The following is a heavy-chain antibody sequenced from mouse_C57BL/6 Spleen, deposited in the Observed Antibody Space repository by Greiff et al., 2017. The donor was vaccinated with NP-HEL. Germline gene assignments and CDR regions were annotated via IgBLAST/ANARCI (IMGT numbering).Heavy chain of an antibody. D-gene: IGHD2-4*01. Sequence: VQLQQPGAELVKPGASVKLSCKASGYTFTSYWMQWVKQRPGQGLEWIGEIDPSDSYTNYNQKFKGKATLTVDTSSSTAYMQLSSLTSEDSAVYYCARSWDYDGAFDYWGQGTTLTVSS. CDR2: IDPSDSYT. V-gene: IGHV1-50*01. CDR3: ARSWDYDGAFDY. CDR1: GYTFTSYW. J-gene: IGHJ2*01.